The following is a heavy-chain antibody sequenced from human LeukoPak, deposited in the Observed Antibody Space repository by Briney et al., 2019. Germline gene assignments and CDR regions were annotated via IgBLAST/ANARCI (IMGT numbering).Heavy chain of an antibody. CDR1: GLTFSNAW. V-gene: IGHV3-15*07. Sequence: GGSLRLSCAVSGLTFSNAWMNWVRQAPGKGLEWVGRVLSRAGGGTIDYAAPVKGRFTVSRDDSKNALFLQMNSLRTEDTAVYYCVTGGGYNGLDYWGQGALVTVSS. J-gene: IGHJ4*02. CDR3: VTGGGYNGLDY. CDR2: VLSRAGGGTI. D-gene: IGHD5-12*01.